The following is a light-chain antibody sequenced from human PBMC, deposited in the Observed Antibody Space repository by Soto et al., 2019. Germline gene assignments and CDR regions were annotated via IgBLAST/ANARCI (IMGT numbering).Light chain of an antibody. J-gene: IGLJ2*01. V-gene: IGLV2-14*01. CDR1: SSDVGGYNY. Sequence: QSVLTQPASVSGFPGQSITISCTGTSSDVGGYNYVSWYQQHPGKAPKLMIYDVSNRPSGVSNRFSGSKSGNTASLTISGLQAEDEADYYFSSYTSSSTDVVFGGGTKVTVL. CDR2: DVS. CDR3: SSYTSSSTDVV.